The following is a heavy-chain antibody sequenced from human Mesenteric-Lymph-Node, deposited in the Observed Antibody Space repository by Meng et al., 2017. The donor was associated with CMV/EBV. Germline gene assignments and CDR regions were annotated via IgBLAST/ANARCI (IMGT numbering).Heavy chain of an antibody. V-gene: IGHV4-30-2*01. J-gene: IGHJ4*02. CDR3: ARGLGDSSGYYPLFDY. CDR1: GSLSSGGYS. CDR2: IYHSGST. Sequence: GSLSSGGYSWSLIRQPPWKGLEWIGYIYHSGSTYYNPSLKSRATISVDRSKNQFSLKLSSVTAADTAVYYCARGLGDSSGYYPLFDYWGQGTLVTVSS. D-gene: IGHD3-22*01.